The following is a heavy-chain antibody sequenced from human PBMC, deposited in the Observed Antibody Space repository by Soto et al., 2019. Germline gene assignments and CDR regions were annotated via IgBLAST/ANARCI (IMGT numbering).Heavy chain of an antibody. V-gene: IGHV1-18*01. D-gene: IGHD3-3*01. CDR2: ITTYNGNT. CDR3: ARGPIFGVVTSLLDP. CDR1: GSTFSSYG. J-gene: IGHJ5*02. Sequence: ASVKVSCKASGSTFSSYGVSWVRQAPGQGLEWMGWITTYNGNTNYAQELQGRVTMTTDTSTSTAYMELRSLRSDDTAVYYCARGPIFGVVTSLLDPWGQGTLVTVSS.